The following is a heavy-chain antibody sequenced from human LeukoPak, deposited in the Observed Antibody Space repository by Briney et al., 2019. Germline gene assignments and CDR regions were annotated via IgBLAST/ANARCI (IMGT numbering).Heavy chain of an antibody. V-gene: IGHV3-9*03. Sequence: GGSLRLSCAASGFTFDDYAMHWVRQAPGKGLEWDSGISWNSGSIGYADSVKGRFTISRDNAKSSLYLQMNSLRAEDMALYYCAKDGGSYSDYMDVWGKGTTVTVSS. CDR3: AKDGGSYSDYMDV. D-gene: IGHD1-26*01. CDR2: ISWNSGSI. CDR1: GFTFDDYA. J-gene: IGHJ6*03.